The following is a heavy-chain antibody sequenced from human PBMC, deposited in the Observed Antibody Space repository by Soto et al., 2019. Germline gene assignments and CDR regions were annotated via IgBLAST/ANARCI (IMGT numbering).Heavy chain of an antibody. CDR1: GYTFTDYY. CDR3: ARGGREVPRIPYDT. CDR2: INPNVGGT. D-gene: IGHD3-16*01. V-gene: IGHV1-2*02. Sequence: QVQLVQSGAEVKKPGASVYVSCKASGYTFTDYYVHWVRQAPGQGLEWMGWINPNVGGTNYARKFPGRVTMTRDTSISTVYMKLTRLSPDDTAIYYCARGGREVPRIPYDTWGQGTRVTVSS. J-gene: IGHJ5*02.